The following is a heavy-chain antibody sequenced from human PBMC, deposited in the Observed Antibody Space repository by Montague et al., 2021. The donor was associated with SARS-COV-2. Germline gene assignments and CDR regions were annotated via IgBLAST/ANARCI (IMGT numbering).Heavy chain of an antibody. CDR3: TRQASGYGVDY. CDR2: IYPGDSDT. V-gene: IGHV5-51*01. J-gene: IGHJ4*02. D-gene: IGHD5-12*01. Sequence: QSGSEVKKPGESLKISCKVSGYSFSSYWIGWVRQMPGKGLEWMGXIYPGDSDTRYSPSFQGQVTISADTSTTTAYLHWSTLKASDTAIYYCTRQASGYGVDYWGQGTQVTVSS. CDR1: GYSFSSYW.